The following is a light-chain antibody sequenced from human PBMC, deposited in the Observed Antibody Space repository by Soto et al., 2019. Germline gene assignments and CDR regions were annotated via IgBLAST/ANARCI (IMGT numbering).Light chain of an antibody. CDR2: AAS. CDR1: QSISTY. V-gene: IGKV1-39*01. CDR3: QQSYRTPIT. J-gene: IGKJ5*01. Sequence: ESPPPMSSSIRDRVAIACLASQSISTYLNWYQQKPGKAPKVLIYAASNLQSGVPPRFSGSGSGTDFTLTISSLQPEDVATYFCQQSYRTPITFGQGTRP.